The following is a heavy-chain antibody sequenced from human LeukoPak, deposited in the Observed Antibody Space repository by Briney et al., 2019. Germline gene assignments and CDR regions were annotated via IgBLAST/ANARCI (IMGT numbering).Heavy chain of an antibody. CDR1: GGSISSSSYY. Sequence: SETLSLTCTVSGGSISSSSYYWGWIRQPPGKGLEWIGSIYYSGSTYYNPSLKSRVTISVDTSKNQFSLKLSSVTAADTAVYYWARHSGAPRQLFLEYSQHWGRGTLATVSS. V-gene: IGHV4-39*01. CDR3: ARHSGAPRQLFLEYSQH. J-gene: IGHJ1*01. D-gene: IGHD2-2*01. CDR2: IYYSGST.